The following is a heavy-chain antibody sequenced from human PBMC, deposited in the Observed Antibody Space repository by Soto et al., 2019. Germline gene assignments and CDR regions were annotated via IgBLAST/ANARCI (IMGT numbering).Heavy chain of an antibody. CDR1: GFTFSSYS. D-gene: IGHD2-2*01. CDR3: ARDVSIVVVPAIYYYYGMDV. Sequence: GGSLRLSCAASGFTFSSYSMNWVRQAPGKGLEWVSSISSSSSYIYYADSVKGRFTISRDNAKNSLYLQMNSLRAEDTAVYYCARDVSIVVVPAIYYYYGMDVWGQGTTVTVSS. V-gene: IGHV3-21*01. CDR2: ISSSSSYI. J-gene: IGHJ6*02.